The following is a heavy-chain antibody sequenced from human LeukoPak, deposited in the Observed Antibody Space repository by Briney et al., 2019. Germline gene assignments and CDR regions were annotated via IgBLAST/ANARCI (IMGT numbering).Heavy chain of an antibody. Sequence: SETLSLTCAVYGGSFSGYYWSWIRQPPGKGLEWIGEINHSGSTNYNPSLKSRVTISVDTSKNQFSLKLSSVTAADTAVYYCARFFITIFGENWFDPGGQGTLVTVSS. CDR2: INHSGST. J-gene: IGHJ5*02. CDR3: ARFFITIFGENWFDP. D-gene: IGHD3-3*01. V-gene: IGHV4-34*01. CDR1: GGSFSGYY.